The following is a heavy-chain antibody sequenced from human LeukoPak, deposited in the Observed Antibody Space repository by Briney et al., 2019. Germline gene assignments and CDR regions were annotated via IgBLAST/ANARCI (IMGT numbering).Heavy chain of an antibody. CDR3: AGGFWSGYWDY. J-gene: IGHJ4*02. Sequence: SEALSLTCAVSGGSIGSYYWSWLRQPPGRGLEWIGYIYTSGSTNYNPSLKSRVTISVDTSKNQFSLKLSSVTAADTAVYYCAGGFWSGYWDYWGQGTLVTVSS. D-gene: IGHD3-3*01. V-gene: IGHV4-4*09. CDR2: IYTSGST. CDR1: GGSIGSYY.